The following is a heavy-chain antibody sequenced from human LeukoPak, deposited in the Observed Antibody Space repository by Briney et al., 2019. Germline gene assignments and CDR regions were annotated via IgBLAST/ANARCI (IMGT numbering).Heavy chain of an antibody. CDR1: GFTFSSYA. Sequence: PGGSLRLSCAASGFTFSSYAMSWVRQAPGKGLEWVAVITRSGSTYYADSVKGRFTISRDNSKNILYLQMTSLRAEDTAVYSCAKDAVAPGSGGDYFDYWGQGTLVTVSS. V-gene: IGHV3-23*01. CDR3: AKDAVAPGSGGDYFDY. D-gene: IGHD3-10*01. CDR2: ITRSGST. J-gene: IGHJ4*02.